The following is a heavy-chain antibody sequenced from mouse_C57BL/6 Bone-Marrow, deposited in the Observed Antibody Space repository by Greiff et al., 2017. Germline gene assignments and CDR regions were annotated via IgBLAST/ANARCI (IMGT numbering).Heavy chain of an antibody. V-gene: IGHV1-64*01. Sequence: QVQLQQPGAELVKPGASVKLSCKASGYTFTSYWMHWVKQRPGQGLEWIGMIHPNSGSTNYNEKFKSKATLTVDKSSSTAYTQLSSLTSEDSAVYYCARSITTVVPFDYWGQGTTLTVSS. CDR1: GYTFTSYW. CDR2: IHPNSGST. J-gene: IGHJ2*01. CDR3: ARSITTVVPFDY. D-gene: IGHD1-1*01.